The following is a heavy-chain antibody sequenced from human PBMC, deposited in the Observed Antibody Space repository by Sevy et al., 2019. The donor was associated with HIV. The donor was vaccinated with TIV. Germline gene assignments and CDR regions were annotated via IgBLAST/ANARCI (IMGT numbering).Heavy chain of an antibody. D-gene: IGHD3-10*01. CDR2: IKQDGSEK. CDR1: GFTFSSYW. Sequence: GGSLRLSCAASGFTFSSYWMSWVRQAPGKGLEWVANIKQDGSEKYYVDSVKGRFTISRDNAKNSLYLQMNSLRAEDTAVYCCERDMYYYGSGVLDYWGQGTLVTVSS. V-gene: IGHV3-7*01. J-gene: IGHJ4*02. CDR3: ERDMYYYGSGVLDY.